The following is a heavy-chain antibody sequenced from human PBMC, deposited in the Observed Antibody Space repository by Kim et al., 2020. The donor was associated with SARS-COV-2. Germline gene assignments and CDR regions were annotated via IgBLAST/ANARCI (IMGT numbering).Heavy chain of an antibody. D-gene: IGHD3-16*01. V-gene: IGHV3-21*01. CDR3: ARDQGPSAYDYVWGSYTDAFDI. J-gene: IGHJ3*02. CDR1: GFTFSSYS. CDR2: ISSSSSYI. Sequence: GGSLRLSCAASGFTFSSYSMNWVRQAPGKGLEWVSSISSSSSYIYYADSVKGRFTISRDNAKNSLYLQMNSLRAEDTAVYYCARDQGPSAYDYVWGSYTDAFDIWGQGTMVTVSS.